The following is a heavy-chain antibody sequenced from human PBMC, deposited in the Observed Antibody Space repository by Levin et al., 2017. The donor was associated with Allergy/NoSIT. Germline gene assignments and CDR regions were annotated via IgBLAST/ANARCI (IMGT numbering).Heavy chain of an antibody. J-gene: IGHJ4*02. V-gene: IGHV4-59*01. CDR3: ARAREWLVLDY. Sequence: SQTLSLTCTVSGGSISSYYWSWIRQPPGKGLERIGYIYYSGSTNYNPSLKSRVTISVDTSKNQFSLKLSSVTAADTAVYYCARAREWLVLDYWGQGTLVTVSS. CDR1: GGSISSYY. CDR2: IYYSGST. D-gene: IGHD6-19*01.